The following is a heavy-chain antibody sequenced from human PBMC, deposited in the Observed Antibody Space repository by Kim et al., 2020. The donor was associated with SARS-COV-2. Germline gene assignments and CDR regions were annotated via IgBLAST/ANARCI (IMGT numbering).Heavy chain of an antibody. V-gene: IGHV4-59*08. CDR2: TSYSGST. Sequence: SETLSLTCTVSGGSITGYYWSWLRQPPGKGLEWIGSTSYSGSTDYNPSLKSRVSIPVDTSKNHFSLNLSSVTAADTAIYYCARHRYYGVLIGHYNGYFFDLGGRGTLVTVSS. J-gene: IGHJ2*01. CDR1: GGSITGYY. CDR3: ARHRYYGVLIGHYNGYFFDL. D-gene: IGHD3-9*01.